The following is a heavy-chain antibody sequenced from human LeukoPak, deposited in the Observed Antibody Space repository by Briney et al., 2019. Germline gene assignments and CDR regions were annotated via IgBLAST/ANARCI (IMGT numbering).Heavy chain of an antibody. CDR3: ARDQMGIYSYGDYFDY. J-gene: IGHJ4*02. Sequence: GGSLRLSCAASGFTFSSYWMSWVRQAPGKGLEWVANIKQDGSEKYYVDSVKGRFTISRDNAKNSLYLQMNSLRAEDTVVYYCARDQMGIYSYGDYFDYWGQGTLVTVSS. CDR1: GFTFSSYW. CDR2: IKQDGSEK. D-gene: IGHD5-18*01. V-gene: IGHV3-7*01.